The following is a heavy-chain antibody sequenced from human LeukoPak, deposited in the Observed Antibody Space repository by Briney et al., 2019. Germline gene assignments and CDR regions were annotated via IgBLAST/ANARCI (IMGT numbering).Heavy chain of an antibody. CDR1: GGSISSGSYY. Sequence: PSETLSLTCTVSGGSISSGSYYWSWIRQPAGKGLEWVGRIYTSGSTNYNPSLKSRVTISVGTSKNQFSLKLSSVTAADTAVYYCARDGVYDSSGYFPEYFQHWGQGTLVTVSS. CDR2: IYTSGST. J-gene: IGHJ1*01. CDR3: ARDGVYDSSGYFPEYFQH. V-gene: IGHV4-61*02. D-gene: IGHD3-22*01.